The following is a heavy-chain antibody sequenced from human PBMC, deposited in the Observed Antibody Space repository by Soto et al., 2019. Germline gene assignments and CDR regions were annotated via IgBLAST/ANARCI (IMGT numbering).Heavy chain of an antibody. Sequence: EVQLLESGGGLVQPGGSLRLSCAASGFTFSSYAMSWVRQAPGKGLEWVSAISGSGGSTYYADSVKGRVTISRDNSKTTLYLQMNSLRAEDTAVYYCAKSGRHLPRIFDYWGQGTLVTVSS. CDR1: GFTFSSYA. V-gene: IGHV3-23*01. CDR3: AKSGRHLPRIFDY. J-gene: IGHJ4*02. CDR2: ISGSGGST. D-gene: IGHD1-26*01.